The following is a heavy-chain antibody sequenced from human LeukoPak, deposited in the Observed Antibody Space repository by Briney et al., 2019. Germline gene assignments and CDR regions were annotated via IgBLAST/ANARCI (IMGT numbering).Heavy chain of an antibody. Sequence: SVKVSCKASGGTFSSYAISWVRQAPGQGLEWMGRIIPIFGTANYAQKFQGRVTITTDESTSTAYMELSSLRSADTAVYYCAREEGYYDSGGYRRRLDYWGQGTLVTVSS. J-gene: IGHJ4*02. CDR3: AREEGYYDSGGYRRRLDY. D-gene: IGHD3-22*01. CDR2: IIPIFGTA. CDR1: GGTFSSYA. V-gene: IGHV1-69*05.